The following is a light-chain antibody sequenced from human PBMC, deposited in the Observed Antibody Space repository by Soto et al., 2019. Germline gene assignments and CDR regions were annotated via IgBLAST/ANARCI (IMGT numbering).Light chain of an antibody. J-gene: IGLJ1*01. CDR2: EVS. CDR1: SSDVGGFND. V-gene: IGLV2-14*01. Sequence: QSVLTQPASVSGSPGQSITISCTGTSSDVGGFNDVSWFQQHPGKAPKLMIYEVSNRPSGVSHRYSGSRSGNTASLTISGLQAEDEADYYCSVYTTTHSLVFGTGTKLTVL. CDR3: SVYTTTHSLV.